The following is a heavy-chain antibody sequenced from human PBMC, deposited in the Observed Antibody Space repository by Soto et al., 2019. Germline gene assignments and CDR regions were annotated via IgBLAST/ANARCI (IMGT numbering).Heavy chain of an antibody. J-gene: IGHJ4*02. V-gene: IGHV4-34*01. CDR2: ISHSGTT. Sequence: QVQLQQWGAGLLKPSETLSLICDVYNGSFSGYFWNWIRQSPGKGLEWIAEISHSGTTIYNPSLKSRDTISQHTSKVKLSLRLTSVTAADTAVYYCARSRPLCDGGNCYSGVDFDYWGQGALVTVSS. CDR3: ARSRPLCDGGNCYSGVDFDY. D-gene: IGHD2-15*01. CDR1: NGSFSGYF.